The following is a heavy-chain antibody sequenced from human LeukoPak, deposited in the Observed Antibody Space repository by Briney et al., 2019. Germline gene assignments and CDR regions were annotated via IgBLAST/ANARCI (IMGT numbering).Heavy chain of an antibody. Sequence: GGSLRLSCAASGFTFSSYSMNWVRQAPGKGLEWVSSISSSSSYIYYADSVKGRFTISRDNAKNSLYLQMNSLRAEDTAVYYCASQLFITVIVDDYWGQGTLVTVSS. J-gene: IGHJ4*02. D-gene: IGHD3-22*01. CDR3: ASQLFITVIVDDY. V-gene: IGHV3-21*01. CDR2: ISSSSSYI. CDR1: GFTFSSYS.